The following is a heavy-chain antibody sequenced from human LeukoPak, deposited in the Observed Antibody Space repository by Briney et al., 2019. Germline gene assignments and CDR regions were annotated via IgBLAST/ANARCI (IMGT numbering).Heavy chain of an antibody. CDR1: GFNFNIYS. Sequence: NPGGSLRLSCAASGFNFNIYSMNWVRQAPGKGLEWVSSISTTSSYIYYADSVKGRFTISRDNAENSLYLQMNGLRADDTAVYYCAKDLDIVAASGHYYGMDVWGQGTTVTVSS. J-gene: IGHJ6*02. CDR3: AKDLDIVAASGHYYGMDV. D-gene: IGHD5-12*01. CDR2: ISTTSSYI. V-gene: IGHV3-21*01.